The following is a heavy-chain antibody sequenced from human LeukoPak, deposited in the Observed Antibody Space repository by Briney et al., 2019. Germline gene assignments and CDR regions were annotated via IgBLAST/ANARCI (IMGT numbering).Heavy chain of an antibody. J-gene: IGHJ6*04. CDR1: GGSISSYY. CDR3: ARLNYYILTGYSFRMDV. V-gene: IGHV4-4*09. D-gene: IGHD3-9*01. Sequence: SETLSLTCTVSGGSISSYYWSWIRQPPGKGLEWIGYIYTTGSTNYNPSLKSRVTISVDKSKNQFSLQLSSVTAADTAVYYCARLNYYILTGYSFRMDVWGKGTTVTVSS. CDR2: IYTTGST.